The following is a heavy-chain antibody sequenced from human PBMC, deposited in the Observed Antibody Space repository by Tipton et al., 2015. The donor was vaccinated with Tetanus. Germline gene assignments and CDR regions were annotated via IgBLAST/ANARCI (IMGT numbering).Heavy chain of an antibody. CDR1: GGSVRSGDYS. D-gene: IGHD2-8*02. CDR3: ARATSTGPAYNWFDP. CDR2: MYYSGTT. J-gene: IGHJ5*02. V-gene: IGHV4-30-2*01. Sequence: TLSLTCTVSGGSVRSGDYSWTWIRQPPGKGLQWIGYMYYSGTTHYNPPLKSRVTISIDRSKNQLSLKLTSVTAPDTAVYYCARATSTGPAYNWFDPWGQGTLVTVSS.